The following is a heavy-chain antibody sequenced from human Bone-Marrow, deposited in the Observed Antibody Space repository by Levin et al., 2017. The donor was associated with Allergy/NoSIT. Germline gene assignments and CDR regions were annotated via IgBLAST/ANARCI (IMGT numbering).Heavy chain of an antibody. D-gene: IGHD1-7*01. CDR2: IIPILGIA. CDR3: ASTYNWNSAYYYYYGMDV. CDR1: GGTFSSYA. J-gene: IGHJ6*02. V-gene: IGHV1-69*04. Sequence: ASVKVSCKASGGTFSSYAISWVRQAPGQGLEWMGRIIPILGIANYAQKFQGRVTITADKSTSTAYMELSSLRSEDTAVYYCASTYNWNSAYYYYYGMDVWGQGTTVTVSS.